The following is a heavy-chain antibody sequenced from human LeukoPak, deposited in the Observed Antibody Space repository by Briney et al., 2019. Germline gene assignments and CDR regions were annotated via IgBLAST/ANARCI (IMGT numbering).Heavy chain of an antibody. J-gene: IGHJ4*02. V-gene: IGHV1-69*01. D-gene: IGHD2-2*01. Sequence: GSPVKVSCKASGATFSSYAISPVRQAPGQGLEWMGGIIPIFGTANYAQKFQGRVTITADESTSTAYMELSSLRSEDTAVYYCARCGSSTSCQRELSFDYWGQGTLVTVSS. CDR2: IIPIFGTA. CDR1: GATFSSYA. CDR3: ARCGSSTSCQRELSFDY.